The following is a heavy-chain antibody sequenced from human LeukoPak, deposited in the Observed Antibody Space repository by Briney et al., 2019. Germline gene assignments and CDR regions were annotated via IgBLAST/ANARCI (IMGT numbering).Heavy chain of an antibody. Sequence: GGSLRLSCAASGFTFSNYWMHWVRQAPGKGLVWVSRINSDGSTTNYAGSVKGRFTISRDNAKDTLYLQMNSLRAEDTAVYYCARPYYDSKLPDYWGQGTLVTVSS. V-gene: IGHV3-74*01. CDR3: ARPYYDSKLPDY. J-gene: IGHJ4*02. CDR2: INSDGSTT. D-gene: IGHD3-16*01. CDR1: GFTFSNYW.